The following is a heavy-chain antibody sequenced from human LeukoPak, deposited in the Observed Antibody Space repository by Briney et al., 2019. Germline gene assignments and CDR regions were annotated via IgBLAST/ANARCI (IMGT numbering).Heavy chain of an antibody. V-gene: IGHV4-39*07. J-gene: IGHJ3*02. CDR1: GGSISSSSYY. CDR2: IYYSGST. CDR3: ARVRRFYYDSSTKGAFDI. D-gene: IGHD3-22*01. Sequence: SETLSLTCTVSGGSISSSSYYWGWIRQPPGKGLEWIGSIYYSGSTYYNPSLKSRVTISVDTSKKQFSLKLSSVTAADTAVYYCARVRRFYYDSSTKGAFDIWGQGTMVTVSS.